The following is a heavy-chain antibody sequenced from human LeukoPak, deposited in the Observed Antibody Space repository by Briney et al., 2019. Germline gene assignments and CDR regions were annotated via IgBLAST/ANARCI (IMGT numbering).Heavy chain of an antibody. D-gene: IGHD6-6*01. Sequence: SETLSLTCTVSGGSISSYYWSWIRQPPGKGLEWIGYIYYSGSTNYNPSLKSRVTISVDTSKNQFSLKLSSVTAADTAVYYCARSSSGDYMDVWGKRTTVTVSS. CDR3: ARSSSGDYMDV. CDR2: IYYSGST. V-gene: IGHV4-59*01. CDR1: GGSISSYY. J-gene: IGHJ6*03.